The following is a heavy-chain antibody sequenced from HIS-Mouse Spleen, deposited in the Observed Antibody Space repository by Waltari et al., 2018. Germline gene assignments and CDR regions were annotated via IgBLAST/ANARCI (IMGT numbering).Heavy chain of an antibody. CDR2: IYYSGST. Sequence: QLQLQESGPGLVKPSETLSPTCTFPGGSISISCYYWGWIRQPPGKGLGWIGSIYYSGSTYYNPSHKSRVTISVDTSKNQFSLKLSSVTAADTAVYYCAREFGAGTTGTLTGENWFDPWGQGTLVTVSS. V-gene: IGHV4-39*07. D-gene: IGHD1-1*01. CDR1: GGSISISCYY. J-gene: IGHJ5*02. CDR3: AREFGAGTTGTLTGENWFDP.